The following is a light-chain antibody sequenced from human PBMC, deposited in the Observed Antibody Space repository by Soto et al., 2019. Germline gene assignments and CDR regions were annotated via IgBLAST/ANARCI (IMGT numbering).Light chain of an antibody. CDR2: GHS. CDR1: SSNIGAGYD. V-gene: IGLV1-40*01. J-gene: IGLJ2*01. Sequence: QSVLTQPPSVSGAPGQRVTISCTGSSSNIGAGYDVHWYWQLPGTAPKLLIDGHSNRPSGVPDRFSASKSGTSASLAITGLQAEDEADYYCQTWGIGTLVFGGGTKLTVL. CDR3: QTWGIGTLV.